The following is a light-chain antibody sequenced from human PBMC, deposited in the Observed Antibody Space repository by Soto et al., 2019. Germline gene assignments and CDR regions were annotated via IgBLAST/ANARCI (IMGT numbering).Light chain of an antibody. Sequence: QAVVTQPPSASGTPGQRVTISCSGSSANIGSNYVYWYQQLPGTAPKLLIYRNNQRRSGVPDRFSGSKSGTSASLAISGLRSEDEADYYCAAWDDSVSGSWVFGTGTKLTVL. V-gene: IGLV1-47*01. J-gene: IGLJ1*01. CDR1: SANIGSNY. CDR3: AAWDDSVSGSWV. CDR2: RNN.